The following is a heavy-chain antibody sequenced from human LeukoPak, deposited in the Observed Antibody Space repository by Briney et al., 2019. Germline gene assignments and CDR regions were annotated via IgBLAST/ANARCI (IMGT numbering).Heavy chain of an antibody. Sequence: PGGSLRLSCAASGFTFSSYDMHWVRQATGKGLEWVSAIGTAGDAYYPGSVKGRFTISRENAKNSLYLQMNSLRAGGTAVYYCARERPDYYYGMDVWGQGTTVTVSS. CDR1: GFTFSSYD. CDR2: IGTAGDA. J-gene: IGHJ6*02. CDR3: ARERPDYYYGMDV. V-gene: IGHV3-13*01.